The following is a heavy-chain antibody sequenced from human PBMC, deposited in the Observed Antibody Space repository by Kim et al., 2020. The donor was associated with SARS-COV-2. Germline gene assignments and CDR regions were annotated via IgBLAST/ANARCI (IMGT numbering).Heavy chain of an antibody. Sequence: GGSLRLSCAASGFTFSSYAMHWVRQAPGKGLEWVAVISYDGSNKYYADSVKGRFTISRDNSKNTLYLQMNSLRAEDTAVYYCARDGRGLGGDYFDYWGQG. V-gene: IGHV3-30*04. CDR3: ARDGRGLGGDYFDY. D-gene: IGHD2-15*01. CDR1: GFTFSSYA. CDR2: ISYDGSNK. J-gene: IGHJ4*02.